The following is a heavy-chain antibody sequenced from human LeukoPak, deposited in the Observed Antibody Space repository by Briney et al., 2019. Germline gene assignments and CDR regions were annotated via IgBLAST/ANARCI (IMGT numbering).Heavy chain of an antibody. CDR2: ISYDGSNK. CDR3: AKDPYIVVVTAIPYYFDY. CDR1: GFTFSSYG. J-gene: IGHJ4*02. V-gene: IGHV3-30*18. D-gene: IGHD2-21*02. Sequence: GGSLRLSCAASGFTFSSYGMHWVRQAPGKGLEWVAVISYDGSNKYYADSGKGRFTISRDNSKNTLYLQMNSLRAEDTAVYYCAKDPYIVVVTAIPYYFDYWGQGTLVTVSS.